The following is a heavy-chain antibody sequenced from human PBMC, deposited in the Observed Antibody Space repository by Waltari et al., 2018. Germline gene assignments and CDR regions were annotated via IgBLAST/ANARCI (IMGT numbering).Heavy chain of an antibody. CDR3: ASIRPGF. Sequence: EVQLVESGGGLVQPGGSLSLSCSAPGFPFSDYWMYWVSQVPGGGRVGVSRIKNDGSGIKYADSVRGRFTISRDNAKNTLDLQMNSLRAEDTAVYYCASIRPGFWGQGTKVTVSS. D-gene: IGHD3-16*01. J-gene: IGHJ3*01. CDR1: GFPFSDYW. CDR2: IKNDGSGI. V-gene: IGHV3-74*03.